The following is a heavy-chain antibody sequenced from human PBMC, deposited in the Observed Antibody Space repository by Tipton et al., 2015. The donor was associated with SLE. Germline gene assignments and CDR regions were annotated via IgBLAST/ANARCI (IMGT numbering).Heavy chain of an antibody. V-gene: IGHV3-43D*03. J-gene: IGHJ6*03. D-gene: IGHD1-26*01. Sequence: SLRLSCAASGFTFDDYAMHWVRQAPGKGLEWVSLISWDGGSTYYADSVKGRFTISRGNSKNSLYLQMNSLRAEDTALYYCAKDGGPGSYYYYMDVWGKGTTVTVSS. CDR2: ISWDGGST. CDR3: AKDGGPGSYYYYMDV. CDR1: GFTFDDYA.